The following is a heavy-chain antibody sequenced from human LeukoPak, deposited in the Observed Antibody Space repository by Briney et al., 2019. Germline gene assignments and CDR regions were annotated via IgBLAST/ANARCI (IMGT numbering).Heavy chain of an antibody. J-gene: IGHJ4*02. CDR3: ARDPGAFPYFFDS. V-gene: IGHV3-23*01. CDR1: GFTFSSYA. Sequence: GGSLRLSCAASGFTFSSYALTWVRQTPGKGLECVSAISGDGVSPYYADSVRGRFTISRDNSKNTLYLQMNSLRVEDTAVYFCARDPGAFPYFFDSWGQGTLVTVSS. D-gene: IGHD4/OR15-4a*01. CDR2: ISGDGVSP.